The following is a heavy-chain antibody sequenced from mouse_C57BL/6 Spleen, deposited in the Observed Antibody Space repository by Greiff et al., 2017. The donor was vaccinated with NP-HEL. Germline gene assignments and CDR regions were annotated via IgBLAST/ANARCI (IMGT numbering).Heavy chain of an antibody. CDR1: GFTFSDYG. V-gene: IGHV5-17*01. Sequence: EVKLMESGGGLVKPGGSLKLSCAASGFTFSDYGMHWVRQAPEKGLEWVAYISSGSSTIYYADTVKGRFTISSDNAKNTLFLQMTSLRSEDTAMYYCAINYYGSSYDYFDYWGQGTTLTVSS. CDR3: AINYYGSSYDYFDY. D-gene: IGHD1-1*01. CDR2: ISSGSSTI. J-gene: IGHJ2*01.